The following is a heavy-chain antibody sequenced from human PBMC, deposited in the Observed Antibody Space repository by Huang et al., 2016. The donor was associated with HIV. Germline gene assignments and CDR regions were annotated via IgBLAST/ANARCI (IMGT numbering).Heavy chain of an antibody. D-gene: IGHD3-22*01. J-gene: IGHJ4*02. CDR1: GYTFTSFG. Sequence: QVHLVQSGPEVKKPGASVKVSCQASGYTFTSFGISWVRQAPGQGREWMGSISAHKGDTNYTQKVRGRVTMTTDTSTRTAQMELRSLRSDDSAVYYCVVDDTSGYFSSDYWGQGTLVTVSS. V-gene: IGHV1-18*04. CDR3: VVDDTSGYFSSDY. CDR2: ISAHKGDT.